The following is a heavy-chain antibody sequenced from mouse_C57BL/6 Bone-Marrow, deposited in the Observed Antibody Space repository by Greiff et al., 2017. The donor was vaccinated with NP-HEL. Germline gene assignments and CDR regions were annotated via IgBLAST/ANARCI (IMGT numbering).Heavy chain of an antibody. V-gene: IGHV1-4*01. CDR3: ASYYGGYFDY. CDR2: INPSSGYT. Sequence: VKLQESGAELARPGASVKMSCKASGYTFTSYTMHWVKQRPGQGLEWIGYINPSSGYTKYNQKFKDKATLTADKSSSTAYMQLSSLTSEDSAVYYCASYYGGYFDYWGQGTTLTVSS. J-gene: IGHJ2*01. CDR1: GYTFTSYT. D-gene: IGHD1-1*01.